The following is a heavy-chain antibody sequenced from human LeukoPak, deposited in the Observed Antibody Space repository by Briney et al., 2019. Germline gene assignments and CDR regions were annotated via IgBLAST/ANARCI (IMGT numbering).Heavy chain of an antibody. V-gene: IGHV3-21*01. CDR1: GFTFSNYN. CDR2: ISSTTSYI. J-gene: IGHJ4*02. Sequence: GGSLRLSCAASGFTFSNYNMHWFRQAPGKGLEWVSSISSTTSYIYYADSVKGRFTIPRDNAKNSLYLQMNSLRAEDTAVYYCARDRDLLWFGDLLAFDFWGQGTLVTVSS. D-gene: IGHD3-10*01. CDR3: ARDRDLLWFGDLLAFDF.